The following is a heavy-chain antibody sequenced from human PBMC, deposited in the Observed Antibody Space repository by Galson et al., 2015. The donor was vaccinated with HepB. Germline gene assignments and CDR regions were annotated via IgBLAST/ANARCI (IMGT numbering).Heavy chain of an antibody. V-gene: IGHV3-23*01. CDR1: GFTFSNYA. J-gene: IGHJ4*02. Sequence: SLRLSCAASGFTFSNYAMSWVRQAPEKGPEWVSAINADATSTYYADSVKGRFTISRDNSQNTLYLQMNSLRTEDTAIYYCVRGSSSGRPYHLDFWGQGMPVTVSS. D-gene: IGHD6-25*01. CDR3: VRGSSSGRPYHLDF. CDR2: INADATST.